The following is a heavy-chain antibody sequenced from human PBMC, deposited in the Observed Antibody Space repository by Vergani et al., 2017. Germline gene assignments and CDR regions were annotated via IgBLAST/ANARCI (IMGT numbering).Heavy chain of an antibody. V-gene: IGHV3-23*01. CDR1: GFTFSSYA. D-gene: IGHD3-3*01. Sequence: EVQLLESGGGLVQPGGSLRLSCAASGFTFSSYAMSWVRQAPGKGLEWVSAISGSGGSTYYADSVKGRFTISRDNSKNTLYLQMNSLRAEDTAVYYCAKDXYYDFWTLGGYMDVWGKGTTVTVSS. J-gene: IGHJ6*03. CDR2: ISGSGGST. CDR3: AKDXYYDFWTLGGYMDV.